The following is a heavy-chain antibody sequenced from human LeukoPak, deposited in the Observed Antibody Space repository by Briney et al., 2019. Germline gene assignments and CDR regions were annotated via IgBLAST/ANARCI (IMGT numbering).Heavy chain of an antibody. D-gene: IGHD3-22*01. CDR3: ARGVVVITGAHYYYNMDV. CDR2: IYYSGST. Sequence: PETLSLTCTVSGGSISSYYWNWIRQPPGKGLEYIGCIYYSGSTNYNPSLKSRVTISVDTAKNQFSLKLSSVTAADTAVYSCARGVVVITGAHYYYNMDVWGQGTTVSVSS. J-gene: IGHJ6*02. CDR1: GGSISSYY. V-gene: IGHV4-59*01.